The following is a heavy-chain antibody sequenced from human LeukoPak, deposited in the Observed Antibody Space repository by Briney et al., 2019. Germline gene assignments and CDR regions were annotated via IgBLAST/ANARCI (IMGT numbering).Heavy chain of an antibody. V-gene: IGHV1-69*13. D-gene: IGHD6-13*01. J-gene: IGHJ4*02. CDR1: GSTLSSDS. Sequence: ASVKVSCKASGSTLSSDSISWVRQAPGLGLEWMGSFIPIFGTTNFAQKFRGRVTITADESTDTAYMELSSLKSDDMAMYYCARHQEAAAASGYFDYWGQGTLLTVSS. CDR2: FIPIFGTT. CDR3: ARHQEAAAASGYFDY.